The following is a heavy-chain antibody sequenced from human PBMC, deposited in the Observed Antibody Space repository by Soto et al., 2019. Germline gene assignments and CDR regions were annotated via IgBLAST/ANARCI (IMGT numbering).Heavy chain of an antibody. CDR1: GGSISSGGYY. CDR2: IYYSVST. J-gene: IGHJ4*02. V-gene: IGHV4-39*07. Sequence: PSETLSLTCTVAGGSISSGGYYWTWIRQPPGKGLEWIGTIYYSVSTYYNPSLQSRVTISVDTSKNQFSLKMSSVTAADTAVYYCARLATRYYFDYWGQGTLVTVSS. D-gene: IGHD1-1*01. CDR3: ARLATRYYFDY.